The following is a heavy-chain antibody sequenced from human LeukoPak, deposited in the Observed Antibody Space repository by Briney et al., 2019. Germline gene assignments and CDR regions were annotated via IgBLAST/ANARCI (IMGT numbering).Heavy chain of an antibody. CDR3: ARDRSGSY. CDR1: GFTFSNYS. J-gene: IGHJ4*02. V-gene: IGHV3-7*01. CDR2: INQDGSEK. Sequence: GGSLRLSCAASGFTFSNYSMNWVRQAPGKGLEWVANINQDGSEKYYVDSVKGRFTISRDNAKNSLYLQMNSLRAEDTAVYYCARDRSGSYWGQGTLVTVSS. D-gene: IGHD1-26*01.